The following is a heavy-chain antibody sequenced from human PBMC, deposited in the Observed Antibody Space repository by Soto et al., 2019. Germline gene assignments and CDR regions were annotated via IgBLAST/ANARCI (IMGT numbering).Heavy chain of an antibody. CDR2: ISTDGSSI. V-gene: IGHV3-74*01. Sequence: GSLRLSCAASGFSFSSSWMHWVRQGPGKGLVWVSRISTDGSSIAYADSVKGRFTISRDSAKNTLYLQMNSLRAEDTAVYYCVREYSSSRYFDYWGQGTLVTVSS. CDR1: GFSFSSSW. J-gene: IGHJ4*02. D-gene: IGHD6-13*01. CDR3: VREYSSSRYFDY.